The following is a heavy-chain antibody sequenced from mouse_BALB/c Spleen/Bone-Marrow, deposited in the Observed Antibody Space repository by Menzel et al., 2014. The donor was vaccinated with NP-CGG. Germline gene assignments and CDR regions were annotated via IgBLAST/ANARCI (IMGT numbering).Heavy chain of an antibody. CDR2: VIPSNGGT. CDR1: GYSFTGYY. J-gene: IGHJ4*01. Sequence: EIQLQQSGPELVKPGASVKISCTASGYSFTGYYMHWVKQRHGNGLEWIGRVIPSNGGTSYNQKFQGKAILTVDKSSSTAYMELRSLTSEDSAVDYCARNYGNYYAMDYWGQGTSVTVSS. V-gene: IGHV1-26*01. CDR3: ARNYGNYYAMDY. D-gene: IGHD2-1*01.